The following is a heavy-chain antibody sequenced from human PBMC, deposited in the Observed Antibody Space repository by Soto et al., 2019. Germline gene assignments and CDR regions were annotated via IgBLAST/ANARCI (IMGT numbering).Heavy chain of an antibody. CDR2: IIPIFGTA. CDR3: ARRGNGIAARFPTCYDL. J-gene: IGHJ4*02. V-gene: IGHV1-69*13. Sequence: ASVMVSCKASGGTFSSYAISWVRQAPGQGLEWMGGIIPIFGTANYAQKFQGRVTITADESTSTAYMELSSLRSEDTAVYYCARRGNGIAARFPTCYDLWGQGVLVTVSS. D-gene: IGHD6-6*01. CDR1: GGTFSSYA.